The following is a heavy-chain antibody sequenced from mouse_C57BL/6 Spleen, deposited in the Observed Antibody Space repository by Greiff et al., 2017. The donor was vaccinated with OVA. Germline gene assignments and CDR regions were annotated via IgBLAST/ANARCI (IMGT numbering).Heavy chain of an antibody. CDR3: ARPAYYSNYRGYYFDY. CDR1: GYTFTSYW. J-gene: IGHJ2*01. V-gene: IGHV1-50*01. Sequence: QVQLQQSGAELVKPGASVKLSCKASGYTFTSYWMQWVKQRPGQGLEWIGEIDPSDSYTNYNQKFKGKATLTVDTSSRTAYMQLSSLTSEDSAVYYCARPAYYSNYRGYYFDYWGQGTTLTVSS. D-gene: IGHD2-5*01. CDR2: IDPSDSYT.